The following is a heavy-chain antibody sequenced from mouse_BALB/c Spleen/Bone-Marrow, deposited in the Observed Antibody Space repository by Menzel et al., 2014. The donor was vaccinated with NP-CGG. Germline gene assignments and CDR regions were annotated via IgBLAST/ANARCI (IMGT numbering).Heavy chain of an antibody. CDR3: ASPIYYDYPLFAY. V-gene: IGHV2-9*02. CDR1: GFSLTSYG. Sequence: VKLMESGPGLVAPSQSLSIPCTVSGFSLTSYGVHWVRQPPGKGLEWLGVIWAGGSTNYNSALMSRLSISKDNSKSXVFLKMNSLQTDDTAMYYCASPIYYDYPLFAYWGQGTLVTVSA. D-gene: IGHD2-4*01. CDR2: IWAGGST. J-gene: IGHJ3*01.